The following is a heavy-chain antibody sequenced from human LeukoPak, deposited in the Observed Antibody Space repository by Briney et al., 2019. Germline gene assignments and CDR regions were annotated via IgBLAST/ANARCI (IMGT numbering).Heavy chain of an antibody. V-gene: IGHV4-39*01. D-gene: IGHD3-22*01. CDR2: IYYSGST. CDR1: GGSISSSSYY. Sequence: PSETLSLTCTVSGGSISSSSYYWGWIRQPPGKGLEWIGSIYYSGSTYYNPSLKSRVTISVDTSKNQFSLKLSSVTAADTAVYYCARLQRNYYDSSGYRRDVFDIWGQGTMVTVSS. J-gene: IGHJ3*02. CDR3: ARLQRNYYDSSGYRRDVFDI.